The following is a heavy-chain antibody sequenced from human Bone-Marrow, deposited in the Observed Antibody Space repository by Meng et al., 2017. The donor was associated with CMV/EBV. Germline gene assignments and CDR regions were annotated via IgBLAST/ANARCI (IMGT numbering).Heavy chain of an antibody. D-gene: IGHD6-6*01. Sequence: FSSYPISWLRQAPGQGLEWMGRIIPILGIAHYAQKFQGRVTITADKSTSTAYMELSSLRSEDTAVYYCARDPNSSSPGDYYYYGMDVWGQGTTVTVSS. J-gene: IGHJ6*02. V-gene: IGHV1-69*04. CDR2: IIPILGIA. CDR1: FSSYP. CDR3: ARDPNSSSPGDYYYYGMDV.